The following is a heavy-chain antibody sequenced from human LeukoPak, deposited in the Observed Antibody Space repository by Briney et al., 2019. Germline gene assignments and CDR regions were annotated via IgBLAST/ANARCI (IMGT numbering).Heavy chain of an antibody. CDR1: GFIFSSYS. D-gene: IGHD2-15*01. CDR3: ARHMTPEGTTPYYYGMDV. CDR2: ISNSGIHM. J-gene: IGHJ6*02. Sequence: GGSLRLSCAASGFIFSSYSMNGVRQAPGKGLEWVSSISNSGIHMFYADSVKGRFTMSRDNGKNSLFLQMNSLGADDTAVYFCARHMTPEGTTPYYYGMDVWGQGTTVTVS. V-gene: IGHV3-21*01.